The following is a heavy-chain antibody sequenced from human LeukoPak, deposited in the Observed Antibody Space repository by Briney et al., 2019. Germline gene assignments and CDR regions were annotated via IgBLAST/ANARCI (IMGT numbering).Heavy chain of an antibody. CDR2: IYSNGAT. V-gene: IGHV4-4*07. CDR3: ARGFGSRTNEAFDI. CDR1: GGSISSSY. D-gene: IGHD3-10*01. Sequence: PSETLSLTCTVSGGSISSSYWSWIRQPAGKALEWIGRIYSNGATDYKPSLKSRVTMSVDTSKNQFSLELTSMTAADTAVYYCARGFGSRTNEAFDIWGQGTRVTVSS. J-gene: IGHJ3*02.